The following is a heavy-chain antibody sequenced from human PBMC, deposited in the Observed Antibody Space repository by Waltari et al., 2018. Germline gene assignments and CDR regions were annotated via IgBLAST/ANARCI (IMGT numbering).Heavy chain of an antibody. CDR3: ARHAGGVTTDFDF. CDR2: IYYGGST. J-gene: IGHJ4*02. D-gene: IGHD3-16*01. V-gene: IGHV4-59*08. Sequence: QVQLQESGPGRVKPSETLSLTCTVSGGSIRGHYWSWIRQPPGKGLEWIGYIYYGGSTNYSPSLKSRVTISVDTSKNQFSLNLNSVTAADTAVYYCARHAGGVTTDFDFWGQGTLVTVSS. CDR1: GGSIRGHY.